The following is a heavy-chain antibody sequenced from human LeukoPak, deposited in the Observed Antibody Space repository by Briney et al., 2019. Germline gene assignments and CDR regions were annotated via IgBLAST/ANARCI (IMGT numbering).Heavy chain of an antibody. V-gene: IGHV3-48*04. CDR3: QTEATVTPY. Sequence: GGSLRLSCAASGFTFSSYSMNWVRQAPGKGLEWVSFISSSSTTIYYADSVKGRFTISRDNAESSLFLQVNSLRAEDTAVYYRQTEATVTPYWGQGTLVTVSS. CDR2: ISSSSTTI. J-gene: IGHJ4*02. D-gene: IGHD4-17*01. CDR1: GFTFSSYS.